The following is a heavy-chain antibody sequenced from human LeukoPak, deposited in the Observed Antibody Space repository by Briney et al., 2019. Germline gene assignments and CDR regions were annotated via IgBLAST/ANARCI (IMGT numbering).Heavy chain of an antibody. V-gene: IGHV4-34*01. CDR1: GGSFSGYY. Sequence: PSETLSLTCAVYGGSFSGYYWSWIRRPPGKGLEWIGEINHSGSTNYNPSLKSRVTISVDKSKNQFSLKLSPVTAADTAVYYCARGRSYIWNPRHGMDVWGKGTTVTVSS. CDR2: INHSGST. J-gene: IGHJ6*04. D-gene: IGHD1-1*01. CDR3: ARGRSYIWNPRHGMDV.